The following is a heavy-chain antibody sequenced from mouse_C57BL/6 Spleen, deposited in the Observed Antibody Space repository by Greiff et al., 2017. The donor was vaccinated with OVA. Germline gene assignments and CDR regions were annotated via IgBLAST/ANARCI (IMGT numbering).Heavy chain of an antibody. D-gene: IGHD2-1*01. V-gene: IGHV1-55*01. J-gene: IGHJ2*01. Sequence: VQLQQPGAELVKPGASVKMSCKASGYTFTSYWITWVKQRPGQGLEWIGDIYPGSGSTNYNEKFKSKATLTVDTSSSTAYMQLSSLTSEDSAVYYCARERVTRDGFDYWGQGTTLTVSS. CDR3: ARERVTRDGFDY. CDR1: GYTFTSYW. CDR2: IYPGSGST.